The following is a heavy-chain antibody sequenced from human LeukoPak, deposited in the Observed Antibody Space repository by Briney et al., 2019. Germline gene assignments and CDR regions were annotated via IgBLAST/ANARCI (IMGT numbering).Heavy chain of an antibody. V-gene: IGHV4-34*01. CDR2: MTHSGST. CDR1: GGSFSGYY. D-gene: IGHD3-22*01. J-gene: IGHJ2*01. Sequence: TSETLSLTCAVYGGSFSGYYWSWIRQPPGKGLEWVGEMTHSGSTNYNPSLKSRVTISVDTSKNQFSLNLSSVTAAHTAVYHCAGTYYYDSSGYYPTYWYFDLWRRGTLVTVSS. CDR3: AGTYYYDSSGYYPTYWYFDL.